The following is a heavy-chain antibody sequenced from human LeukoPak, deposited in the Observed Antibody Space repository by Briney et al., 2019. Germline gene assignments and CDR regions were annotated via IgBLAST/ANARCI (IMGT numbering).Heavy chain of an antibody. CDR2: ISSSSSYI. CDR3: ARDVGSSWD. CDR1: GFTSSSYS. V-gene: IGHV3-21*01. D-gene: IGHD6-13*01. J-gene: IGHJ4*02. Sequence: GGSLRLSCAASGFTSSSYSMNWVRQAPGKGLEWVSSISSSSSYIYYVDSVKGRFTISRDNAKNSLYLQMNSLRAEDTAVYYCARDVGSSWDWGQGTLVTVSS.